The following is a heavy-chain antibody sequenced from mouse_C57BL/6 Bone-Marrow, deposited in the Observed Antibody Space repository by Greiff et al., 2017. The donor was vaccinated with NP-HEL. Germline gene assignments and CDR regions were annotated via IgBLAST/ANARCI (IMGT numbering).Heavy chain of an antibody. CDR1: GYSITSGYY. CDR2: ISYDGSN. D-gene: IGHD1-1*01. V-gene: IGHV3-6*01. CDR3: ARGYYGSSDY. J-gene: IGHJ2*01. Sequence: ESGPGLVKPSQSLSLTCSVTGYSITSGYYWNWIRQFPGNKLEWMGYISYDGSNNYNPSLKNRISITRDTSKNQFFLKLNSVTTEDTATYYCARGYYGSSDYWGQGTTLTVSS.